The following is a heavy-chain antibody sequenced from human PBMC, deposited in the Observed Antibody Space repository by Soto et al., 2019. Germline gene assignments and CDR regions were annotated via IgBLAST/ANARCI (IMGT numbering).Heavy chain of an antibody. Sequence: VQLVQSGAEVKKPGSSVKVSCKASGGTFSSYAISWVRQAPGQGLEWMGGIIPIFGTANYAQKFQGRVTLTADKSTSTAYMELSSLRYEDKAVYYCARSLYCSGGSCYSRYFDYWGQGTLVTVST. J-gene: IGHJ4*02. CDR3: ARSLYCSGGSCYSRYFDY. CDR2: IIPIFGTA. D-gene: IGHD2-15*01. V-gene: IGHV1-69*06. CDR1: GGTFSSYA.